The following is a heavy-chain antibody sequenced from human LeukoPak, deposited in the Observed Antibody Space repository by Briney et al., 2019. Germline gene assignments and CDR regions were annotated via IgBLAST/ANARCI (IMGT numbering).Heavy chain of an antibody. D-gene: IGHD5-18*01. CDR2: ISHSGTPT. V-gene: IGHV3-21*01. CDR3: STATYSSGYHYFES. J-gene: IGHJ4*02. CDR1: GFTFSSYG. Sequence: GGSLRLSCADSGFTFSSYGMTWVRQAPGKGLEWVSSISHSGTPTYYADSVRGRFTTSRDNAKNSLYLQMNTLRAEDTAVYFCSTATYSSGYHYFESWGQGTLVTVSS.